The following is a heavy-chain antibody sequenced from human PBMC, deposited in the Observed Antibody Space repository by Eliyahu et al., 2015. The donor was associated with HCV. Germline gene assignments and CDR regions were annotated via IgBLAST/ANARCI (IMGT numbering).Heavy chain of an antibody. CDR3: TTGAPGGFDYYLDV. D-gene: IGHD3-10*01. Sequence: EVQLVESGGGLVKPGGSLRLSCAASGFXXXKAWMXWVRQXPGKGXEWIGRIKSKTDGETTDYAAPVKGRFTISRDDSKSTLYLQMNSLKTEDTAVYYCTTGAPGGFDYYLDVWGQGTTVTVSS. CDR2: IKSKTDGETT. J-gene: IGHJ6*03. V-gene: IGHV3-15*01. CDR1: GFXXXKAW.